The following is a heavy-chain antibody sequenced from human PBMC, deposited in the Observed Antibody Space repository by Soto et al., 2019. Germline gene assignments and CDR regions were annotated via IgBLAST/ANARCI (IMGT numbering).Heavy chain of an antibody. Sequence: ASVKVSCKASGYTFTGYYMHWVRQAPGQGLEWMGWINPNSGGTNYAQKFQGRVTMTRDTSISTAYMELSSLRSEDTAVYYCARSILRGATLINWFDPWGQGXLVTVSS. CDR2: INPNSGGT. D-gene: IGHD1-26*01. CDR3: ARSILRGATLINWFDP. V-gene: IGHV1-2*02. J-gene: IGHJ5*02. CDR1: GYTFTGYY.